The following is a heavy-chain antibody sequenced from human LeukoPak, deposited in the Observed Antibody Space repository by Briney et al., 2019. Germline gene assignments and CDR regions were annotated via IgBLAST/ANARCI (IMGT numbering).Heavy chain of an antibody. J-gene: IGHJ6*02. D-gene: IGHD3-22*01. V-gene: IGHV3-30*18. CDR3: AKVIVVVSYSMDV. Sequence: GGSLRLSCAASGFTFSSYGMHWVRQAPGKGLEWVAVISYDGSNKYYADSVKGRFTISRDNSKNTLYLQMNSLRAEDTAVYYCAKVIVVVSYSMDVWGQGTTVTVSS. CDR1: GFTFSSYG. CDR2: ISYDGSNK.